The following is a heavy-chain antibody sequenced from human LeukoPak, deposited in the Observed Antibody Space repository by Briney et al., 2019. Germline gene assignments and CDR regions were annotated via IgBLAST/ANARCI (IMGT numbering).Heavy chain of an antibody. J-gene: IGHJ4*02. CDR3: AKEEFSHSVGFDY. Sequence: PGGSLRLSCVASGFSFRSYGMHWVRQAPGKGLERVAFLPSHESYAAYADSVKGRFTISRDNFKNTLYLQMNSLRSEDMAVYYCAKEEFSHSVGFDYWGQGTLVTVSS. CDR2: LPSHESYA. CDR1: GFSFRSYG. V-gene: IGHV3-30*02. D-gene: IGHD3-10*01.